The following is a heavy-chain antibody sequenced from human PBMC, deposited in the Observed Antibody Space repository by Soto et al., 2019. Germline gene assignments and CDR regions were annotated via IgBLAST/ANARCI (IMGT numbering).Heavy chain of an antibody. CDR2: ISTYNGNT. CDR3: ARDSYYYDSSGYYEPDY. D-gene: IGHD3-22*01. Sequence: QVQLVQSGAEVKKPGASVKVSCKASGYTFTSYGISWVRHAPGQGLEWMGWISTYNGNTNYAQKLQGRVTMTTDTSTTTAYMELRSLRSDDTAVYYCARDSYYYDSSGYYEPDYWGQGTLVTVSS. J-gene: IGHJ4*02. V-gene: IGHV1-18*01. CDR1: GYTFTSYG.